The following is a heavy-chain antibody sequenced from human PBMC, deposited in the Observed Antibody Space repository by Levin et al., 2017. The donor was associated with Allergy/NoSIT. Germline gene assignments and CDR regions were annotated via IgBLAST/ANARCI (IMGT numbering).Heavy chain of an antibody. Sequence: SVKVSCKASGGTFSSYAISWVRQAPGQGLEWMGGIIPIFGTANYAQKFQGRVTITADESTSTAYMELSSLRSEDTAVYYCARGPWTGTTSSYFDYWGQGTLVTVS. D-gene: IGHD1-7*01. CDR1: GGTFSSYA. CDR2: IIPIFGTA. V-gene: IGHV1-69*13. CDR3: ARGPWTGTTSSYFDY. J-gene: IGHJ4*02.